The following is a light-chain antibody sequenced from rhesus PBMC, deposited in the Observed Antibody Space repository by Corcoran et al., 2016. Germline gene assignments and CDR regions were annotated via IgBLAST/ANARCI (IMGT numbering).Light chain of an antibody. CDR3: QQYNSAPFT. V-gene: IGKV1-21*01. CDR1: HGISSW. Sequence: DIQMTQSPSSLSASVGDRVPITCRASHGISSWLAWYQQKPWKGPKLLIYKASSLQSGAPSRFSGSGTRTDFTLTIRSLQPDDFATYYCQQYNSAPFTFGPGTKLDIK. J-gene: IGKJ3*01. CDR2: KAS.